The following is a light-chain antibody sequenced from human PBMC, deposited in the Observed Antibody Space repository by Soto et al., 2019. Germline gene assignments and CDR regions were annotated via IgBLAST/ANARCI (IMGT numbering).Light chain of an antibody. J-gene: IGLJ1*01. CDR1: SSDVGGYNY. V-gene: IGLV2-14*01. CDR2: EVS. CDR3: SSYTSSTTYV. Sequence: QSVRTQPASVAGSLGQSITISCTGTSSDVGGYNYVSWYQQLPGKAPRLMIYEVSNRPSGVSNRFSGSKSGNTASLTISGLQAEDQADHYCSSYTSSTTYVFGTGTKVTAL.